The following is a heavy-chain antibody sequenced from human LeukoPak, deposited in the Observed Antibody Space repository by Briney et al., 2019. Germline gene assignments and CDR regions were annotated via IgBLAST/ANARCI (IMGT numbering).Heavy chain of an antibody. V-gene: IGHV3-15*01. D-gene: IGHD4-17*01. CDR3: TTDSMTAVTNLGY. CDR2: IKSITDGGTA. Sequence: GGSLTLSCEPSGFTFSDAWMSWVRQATGEGLEWVGRIKSITDGGTADYAAPVKGRFTISRDDSKNTLYLEMNSLKTEDTAFYYCTTDSMTAVTNLGYWGQGTLVTVSS. CDR1: GFTFSDAW. J-gene: IGHJ4*02.